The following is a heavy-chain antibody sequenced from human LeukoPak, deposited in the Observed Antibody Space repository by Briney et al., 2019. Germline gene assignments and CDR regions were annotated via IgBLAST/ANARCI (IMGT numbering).Heavy chain of an antibody. CDR2: IKQDGSEK. V-gene: IGHV3-7*01. CDR3: AREERYSSSWYRY. CDR1: GFTFSSYS. J-gene: IGHJ4*02. Sequence: GGSLRLSCAASGFTFSSYSMSWVRQAPGKGLEWVSNIKQDGSEKYYVDSVKGRFTISRDNAKNSLYLQMNSLRAEDTAVYYCAREERYSSSWYRYWGQGTLVTVSS. D-gene: IGHD6-13*01.